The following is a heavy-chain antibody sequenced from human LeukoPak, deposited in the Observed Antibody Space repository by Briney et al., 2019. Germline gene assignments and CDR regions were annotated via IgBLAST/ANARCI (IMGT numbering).Heavy chain of an antibody. CDR3: ARGETSMDV. CDR1: GGSISSGGYS. J-gene: IGHJ6*04. D-gene: IGHD1-26*01. V-gene: IGHV4-30-2*01. Sequence: SETLSLTCAVSGGSISSGGYSWSWIRQPPGKGLEWIGYIYHSGSTYYNPSLKSRVTISVDRYKHQFSLKLSYVTAADTAVYYCARGETSMDVWGKGTTVTVSS. CDR2: IYHSGST.